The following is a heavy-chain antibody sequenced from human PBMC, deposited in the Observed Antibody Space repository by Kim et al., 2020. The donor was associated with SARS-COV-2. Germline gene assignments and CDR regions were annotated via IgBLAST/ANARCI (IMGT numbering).Heavy chain of an antibody. D-gene: IGHD3-22*01. J-gene: IGHJ6*02. CDR3: ARGGPPLDYYDSSGYYYYYYGMDV. CDR2: IIPIFGTA. V-gene: IGHV1-69*13. CDR1: GGTFSSYA. Sequence: SVKVSCKASGGTFSSYAISWVRQAPGQGLEWMGGIIPIFGTANYAQKFQGRVTITADESTSTAYMELSSLRSEDTAVYYCARGGPPLDYYDSSGYYYYYYGMDVWGQGTTVTVSS.